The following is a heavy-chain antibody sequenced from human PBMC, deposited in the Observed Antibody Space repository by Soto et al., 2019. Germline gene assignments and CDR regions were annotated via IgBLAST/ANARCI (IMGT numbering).Heavy chain of an antibody. CDR3: ARVGGMVYYGSGSWVDY. J-gene: IGHJ4*02. Sequence: GGSLRLSCAASGFTFSSYSMNWVRQAPGKGLEWLSYISSGSSTIYYADSVKGRFTISRDNAENSLYLQMNSLRAEDTAVYYCARVGGMVYYGSGSWVDYWGQGTLVTVSS. V-gene: IGHV3-48*01. CDR2: ISSGSSTI. CDR1: GFTFSSYS. D-gene: IGHD3-10*01.